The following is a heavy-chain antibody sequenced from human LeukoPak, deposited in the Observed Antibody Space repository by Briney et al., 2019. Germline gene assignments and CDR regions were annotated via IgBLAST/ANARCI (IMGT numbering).Heavy chain of an antibody. CDR2: ISYDGSNK. J-gene: IGHJ4*02. Sequence: GGSLRLSCAAPGFTFSSYGMHWVRQAPGKGLEWVAVISYDGSNKHYADSVKGRFTISRDNTKNTLFLQMNSLRAEDTAVYYCAKSVDYSTGWSDCWGQGTLVTVSS. CDR1: GFTFSSYG. D-gene: IGHD6-19*01. CDR3: AKSVDYSTGWSDC. V-gene: IGHV3-30*18.